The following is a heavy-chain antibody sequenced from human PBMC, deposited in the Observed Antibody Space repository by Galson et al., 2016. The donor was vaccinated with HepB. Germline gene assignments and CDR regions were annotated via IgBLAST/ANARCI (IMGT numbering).Heavy chain of an antibody. Sequence: SLRLSCAGSGVSVSTSYISWVRQAPGKGLEWVSVMYNSGGTPYPESVRSRFTVSRDNSKNTLYLQMNGLRAEDTAVYYCAREFGGHCKDASCRYFDTWGQGTLVTVSS. CDR1: GVSVSTSY. CDR3: AREFGGHCKDASCRYFDT. J-gene: IGHJ4*02. D-gene: IGHD3-16*01. V-gene: IGHV3-53*01. CDR2: MYNSGGT.